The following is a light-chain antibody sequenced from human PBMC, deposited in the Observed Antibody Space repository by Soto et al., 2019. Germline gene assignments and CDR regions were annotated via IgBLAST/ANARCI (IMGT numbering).Light chain of an antibody. CDR1: QSVRSF. V-gene: IGKV3-11*01. CDR3: QQRSNWPIT. J-gene: IGKJ5*01. CDR2: DAS. Sequence: EIVLTQSPATLSLSPGERATLSCRASQSVRSFLAWYQQKPGQAPRLLIYDASNRATGIPARFSGSGSGTDFTLTSRSLEPEDFAVYYCQQRSNWPITFGQGTRLEIK.